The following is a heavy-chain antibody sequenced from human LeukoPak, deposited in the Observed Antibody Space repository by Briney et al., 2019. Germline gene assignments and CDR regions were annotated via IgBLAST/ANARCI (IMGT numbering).Heavy chain of an antibody. Sequence: SETLSLTCTVSGGSISSYYWSWIRQPPGKGLEWIGYIYYSGSTNYNPSLKSRVTISVDTSKNQLSLKLSSVTAADTAVYYCARGYYSSSSFFDYWGQGTLVTVSS. J-gene: IGHJ4*02. CDR1: GGSISSYY. D-gene: IGHD6-6*01. CDR2: IYYSGST. CDR3: ARGYYSSSSFFDY. V-gene: IGHV4-59*01.